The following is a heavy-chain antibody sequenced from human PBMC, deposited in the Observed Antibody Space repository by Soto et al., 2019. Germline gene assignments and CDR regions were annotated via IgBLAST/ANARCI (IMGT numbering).Heavy chain of an antibody. CDR2: VHHSWGS. CDR3: ARQGFGPLHGLVDV. CDR1: GGSISSYY. V-gene: IGHV4-59*08. D-gene: IGHD3-10*01. Sequence: QVQLQESGPGLVKPSETLSLSCTVSGGSISSYYWSWFRQSPGKRMEWIGYVHHSWGSSYNPSLRSRVAISLDTSKSQFSLKVTYVTATDTAVYYCARQGFGPLHGLVDVWGPGTTVTVSS. J-gene: IGHJ6*02.